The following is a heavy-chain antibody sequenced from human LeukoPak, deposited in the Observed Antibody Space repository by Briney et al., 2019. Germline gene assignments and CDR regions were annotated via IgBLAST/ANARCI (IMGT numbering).Heavy chain of an antibody. Sequence: TGGSPRLSCAASGVTFSSYAMSWVRQAPGKGLEWVAAISGSGGSTYYADSVKGRFPISRDNSKNTLYLQMNSLRAEDTAVYYCARDQPERRGYRYGWFDYWGQRTLVTVSS. J-gene: IGHJ4*02. CDR1: GVTFSSYA. D-gene: IGHD5-18*01. V-gene: IGHV3-23*01. CDR2: ISGSGGST. CDR3: ARDQPERRGYRYGWFDY.